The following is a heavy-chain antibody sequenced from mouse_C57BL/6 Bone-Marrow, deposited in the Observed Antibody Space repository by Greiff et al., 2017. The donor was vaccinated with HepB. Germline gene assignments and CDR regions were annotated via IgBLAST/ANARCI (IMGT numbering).Heavy chain of an antibody. V-gene: IGHV7-3*01. Sequence: DVMLVESGGGLVQPGGSLSLSCAASGFTFTDYYMSWVRQPPGKALEWLGFIRNKANGYTTEYSASVKGRFTISRDNSQSILYLQMNALRAEDSATYYCARYYDGYFYFDYWGQGTTLTVSS. J-gene: IGHJ2*01. CDR3: ARYYDGYFYFDY. CDR1: GFTFTDYY. CDR2: IRNKANGYTT. D-gene: IGHD2-3*01.